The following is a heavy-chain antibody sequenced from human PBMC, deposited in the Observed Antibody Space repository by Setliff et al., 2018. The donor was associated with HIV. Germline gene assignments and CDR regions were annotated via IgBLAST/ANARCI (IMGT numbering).Heavy chain of an antibody. D-gene: IGHD3-10*01. J-gene: IGHJ5*02. CDR1: GFTFSNAW. CDR3: AKDATRGSGTYLEA. V-gene: IGHV3-11*01. CDR2: ISFSGNTI. Sequence: GGSLRLSCAASGFTFSNAWMSWVRQAPGKGLEWVAYISFSGNTIYYTDSVKGRFTISRDNTRNSLYLQMNSLRADDTAVYYCAKDATRGSGTYLEAWGQGTLVTVSS.